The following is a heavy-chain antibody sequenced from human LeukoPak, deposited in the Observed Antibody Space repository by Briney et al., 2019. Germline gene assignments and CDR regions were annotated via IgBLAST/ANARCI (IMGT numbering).Heavy chain of an antibody. CDR3: ARVGSKLADY. CDR1: GFTVSSNY. V-gene: IGHV3-7*01. J-gene: IGHJ4*02. CDR2: IKQDGSEK. D-gene: IGHD3-10*01. Sequence: GGSLRLSCAVSGFTVSSNYMSWVRQAPGKGLEWVANIKQDGSEKYYVDSVKGRFTISRDNAKNSLYLQMNSLRAEDTAVYYCARVGSKLADYWGQGTLVTVSS.